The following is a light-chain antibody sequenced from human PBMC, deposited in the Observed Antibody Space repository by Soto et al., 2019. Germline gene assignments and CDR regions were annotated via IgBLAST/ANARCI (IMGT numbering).Light chain of an antibody. Sequence: EIVLTQSPGTLSLSPGERATLSCGASQSVTSNYLGWYQQKPGQAPRLLIYGASIRATGIPDRFSGSGSGTDFTLTISRLEPEDFAVYYCQQYGSSGTVFGQGTRLEIK. CDR2: GAS. V-gene: IGKV3-20*01. CDR3: QQYGSSGTV. CDR1: QSVTSNY. J-gene: IGKJ5*01.